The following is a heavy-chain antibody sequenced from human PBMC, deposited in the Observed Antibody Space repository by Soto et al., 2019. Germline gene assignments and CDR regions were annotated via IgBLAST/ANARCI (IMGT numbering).Heavy chain of an antibody. CDR1: GYAFTTYG. J-gene: IGHJ4*02. CDR2: ISAHNGNT. Sequence: QVHLVQSGAEVKKPGASVKVSCQGSGYAFTTYGITWVRQAPGQGLEWMGWISAHNGNTNYAQKLQGRVTVTRDTSTSTAYMELRSLRYDDTAVSYCARGRYGDYWGQGARVTVSS. V-gene: IGHV1-18*01. CDR3: ARGRYGDY. D-gene: IGHD1-1*01.